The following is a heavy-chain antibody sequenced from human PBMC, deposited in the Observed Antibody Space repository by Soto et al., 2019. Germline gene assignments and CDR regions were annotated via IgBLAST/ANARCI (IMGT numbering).Heavy chain of an antibody. Sequence: VGSLRLSCAASVFSFSSYAMSWVRHAPGKGLEWVSAISGSGGSTYYADSVKGRFTISRDNSKNAMYLQMNSLSAEDTAVYYCARTLKSTRGWCDPWRQATPVTLSS. CDR3: ARTLKSTRGWCDP. CDR2: ISGSGGST. D-gene: IGHD1-7*01. J-gene: IGHJ5*02. V-gene: IGHV3-23*01. CDR1: VFSFSSYA.